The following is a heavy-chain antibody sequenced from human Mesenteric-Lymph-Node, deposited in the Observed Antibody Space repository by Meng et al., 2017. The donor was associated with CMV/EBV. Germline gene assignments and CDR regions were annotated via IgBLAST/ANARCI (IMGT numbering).Heavy chain of an antibody. J-gene: IGHJ5*02. CDR1: GFSVSNNY. CDR2: FYSIGS. V-gene: IGHV3-66*02. CDR3: ARGRWLDP. Sequence: GESLKISCEASGFSVSNNYMTWVRQAPGKGLEYVSMFYSIGSYSDSVKGRFTIARDNSKNIIYLHMKGLRPEDTAVYYCARGRWLDPWGQGTLVTVSS.